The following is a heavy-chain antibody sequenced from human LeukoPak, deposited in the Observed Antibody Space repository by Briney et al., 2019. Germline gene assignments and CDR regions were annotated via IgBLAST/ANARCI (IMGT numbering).Heavy chain of an antibody. V-gene: IGHV3-21*01. J-gene: IGHJ1*01. CDR2: IGSSSNYI. CDR3: ARDYYDSSGYYLKYSQH. Sequence: PGGSLRLSCVASGFTFSSYSMNWVRQAPGKGLEWVSCIGSSSNYIYYGDSVKGRFTISRDNAKNSLYLQMNSLRAEDTAVYYCARDYYDSSGYYLKYSQHWGQGTLVTVPS. CDR1: GFTFSSYS. D-gene: IGHD3-22*01.